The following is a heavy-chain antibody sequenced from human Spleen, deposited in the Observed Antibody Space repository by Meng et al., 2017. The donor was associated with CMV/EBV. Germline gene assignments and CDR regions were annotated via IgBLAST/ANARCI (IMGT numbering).Heavy chain of an antibody. CDR2: IYYSGST. J-gene: IGHJ6*02. Sequence: SETLSLTCTVSGGSISSYYWSWIRQPPGKGLEWIGYIYYSGSTNYNPSLKSRVTISVDTSKKQFSLKLSSVTAADAAVYYCARDRLAGYSSGWYYYGMDVWGQGTTVTVSS. D-gene: IGHD6-19*01. CDR1: GGSISSYY. V-gene: IGHV4-59*01. CDR3: ARDRLAGYSSGWYYYGMDV.